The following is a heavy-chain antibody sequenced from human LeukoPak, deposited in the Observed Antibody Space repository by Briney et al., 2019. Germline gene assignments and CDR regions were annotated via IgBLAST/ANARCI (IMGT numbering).Heavy chain of an antibody. Sequence: PPETLSLTCTVSGGSISSYYWSWIRQPPGKGLEWIGYIYYSGSTNYNPSLKSRVTISVDTSKNQFSLKLSSVTAADTAVYYCARDLDHNWYFDLWGRGTLVTVSS. J-gene: IGHJ2*01. V-gene: IGHV4-59*01. CDR3: ARDLDHNWYFDL. CDR1: GGSISSYY. D-gene: IGHD1-14*01. CDR2: IYYSGST.